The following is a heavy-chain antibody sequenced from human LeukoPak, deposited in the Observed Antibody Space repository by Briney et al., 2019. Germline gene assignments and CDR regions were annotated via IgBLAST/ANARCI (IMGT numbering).Heavy chain of an antibody. CDR3: AKHMAVYHDFWSGYLSG. J-gene: IGHJ4*02. CDR1: GFTFSSYA. CDR2: ISDSGGST. D-gene: IGHD3-3*01. Sequence: GGSLRLSCAASGFTFSSYAMSWVRQAPGKGLEWVSGISDSGGSTYYADSVKGRFTISRDNSKNTLYLQMNSLRAEDTAVYYCAKHMAVYHDFWSGYLSGGGQGTLVTVSS. V-gene: IGHV3-23*01.